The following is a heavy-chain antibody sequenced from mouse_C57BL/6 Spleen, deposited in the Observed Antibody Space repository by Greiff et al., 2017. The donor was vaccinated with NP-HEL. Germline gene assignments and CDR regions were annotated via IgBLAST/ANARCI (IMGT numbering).Heavy chain of an antibody. D-gene: IGHD1-1*01. J-gene: IGHJ1*03. CDR1: GYTFTSYW. CDR3: ARWYYGSSYLWYFDV. Sequence: QVHVKQPGAELVKPGASVKMSCKASGYTFTSYWITWVKQRPGQGLEWIGDIYPGSGSTNYNEKFKSKATLTVDTSSSTAYMQLSSLTSEDSAVYYCARWYYGSSYLWYFDVWGTGTTVTVSS. CDR2: IYPGSGST. V-gene: IGHV1-55*01.